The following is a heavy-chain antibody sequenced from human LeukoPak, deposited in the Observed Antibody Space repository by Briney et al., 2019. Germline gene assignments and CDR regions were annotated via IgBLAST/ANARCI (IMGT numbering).Heavy chain of an antibody. J-gene: IGHJ4*02. V-gene: IGHV3-7*01. Sequence: GESVTLSCEASEFTFDKYRMIWLRQAQGQGLVWLTNIKEDGSEENYTDYVKGRFTISRDNAREIMYLRMSSRRDKDTDVCSCARDLSGDVIDFWGQGTVVTV. CDR1: EFTFDKYR. D-gene: IGHD5-24*01. CDR2: IKEDGSEE. CDR3: ARDLSGDVIDF.